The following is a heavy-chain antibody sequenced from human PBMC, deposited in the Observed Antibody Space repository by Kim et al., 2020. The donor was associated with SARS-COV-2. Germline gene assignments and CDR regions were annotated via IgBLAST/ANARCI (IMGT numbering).Heavy chain of an antibody. Sequence: YSPSFQGQVTISADKSISTAYLQWSSLKASDTAMYYCARHPDVAENWFDPWGQGTLVTVSS. V-gene: IGHV5-51*01. J-gene: IGHJ5*02. CDR3: ARHPDVAENWFDP. D-gene: IGHD5-12*01.